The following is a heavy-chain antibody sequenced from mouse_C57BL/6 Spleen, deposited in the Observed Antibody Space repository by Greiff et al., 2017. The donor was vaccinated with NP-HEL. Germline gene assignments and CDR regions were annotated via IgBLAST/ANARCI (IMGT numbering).Heavy chain of an antibody. Sequence: QVQLQQPGAELVQPGASVKMSCKASGYTFTSYWITWVKQRPGQGLEWIGDIYPGSGSTNYNEKFKSKATLTVDTSSSTAYMQLSSLTSEDSAFYYCARGKDYYGSSPWFAYWGQGTLVTVST. J-gene: IGHJ3*01. CDR3: ARGKDYYGSSPWFAY. D-gene: IGHD1-1*01. CDR1: GYTFTSYW. CDR2: IYPGSGST. V-gene: IGHV1-55*01.